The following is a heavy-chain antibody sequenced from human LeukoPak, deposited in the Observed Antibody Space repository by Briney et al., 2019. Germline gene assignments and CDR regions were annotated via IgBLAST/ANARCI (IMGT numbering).Heavy chain of an antibody. CDR2: IIPIFGTA. J-gene: IGHJ5*02. D-gene: IGHD6-13*01. V-gene: IGHV1-69*05. Sequence: SVKVSCKASGGTFSSYAISWVRQAPGQGLEWMGGIIPIFGTANYAQKFQGRVTITTDESTSTAYMELSSLRSEDTAVYYCATSIAAAGTNFWFDPWGQGTLVTVSS. CDR3: ATSIAAAGTNFWFDP. CDR1: GGTFSSYA.